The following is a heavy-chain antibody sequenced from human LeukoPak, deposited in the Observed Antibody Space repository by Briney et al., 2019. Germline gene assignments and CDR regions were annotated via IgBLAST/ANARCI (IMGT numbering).Heavy chain of an antibody. CDR3: ARGLDPGYYFDY. V-gene: IGHV3-30*04. Sequence: GGSLRLSCAVYGLTFNNYAMSWVRQAPGKGLEWVAVISYDGSNKYYADSVKGRFTISRDNSKNTLYLQMNSLGAEDTAVYYCARGLDPGYYFDYWGQGTLVTVSS. D-gene: IGHD3-10*01. J-gene: IGHJ4*02. CDR1: GLTFNNYA. CDR2: ISYDGSNK.